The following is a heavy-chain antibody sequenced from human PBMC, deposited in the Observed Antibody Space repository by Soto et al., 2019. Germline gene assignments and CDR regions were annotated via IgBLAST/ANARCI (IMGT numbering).Heavy chain of an antibody. J-gene: IGHJ4*02. CDR3: ARTPKKTQGLNDY. CDR1: GGSISSGGYY. CDR2: IYYSGST. Sequence: PSETLSLTCTVSGGSISSGGYYWSWIRQHPGKGLEWIGYIYYSGSTYYNPSLKSRVTISVDTSKNQFSLKLSSVTAADTAVYYCARTPKKTQGLNDYWGQGTLVTVSS. V-gene: IGHV4-31*03.